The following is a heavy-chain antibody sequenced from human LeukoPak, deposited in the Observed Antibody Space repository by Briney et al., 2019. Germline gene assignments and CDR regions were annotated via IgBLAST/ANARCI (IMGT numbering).Heavy chain of an antibody. D-gene: IGHD3-9*01. CDR3: ATLSDYDILTGYHL. V-gene: IGHV1-24*01. CDR1: GYTLTELS. J-gene: IGHJ4*02. Sequence: GASVKVSCKVSGYTLTELSMHWVRQAPGKGLEWMGGFDPEDGETIYAQKFQGRVTMTEDTSTDTAYMELSSLRSEDTAVYCCATLSDYDILTGYHLWGQGTLVTVSS. CDR2: FDPEDGET.